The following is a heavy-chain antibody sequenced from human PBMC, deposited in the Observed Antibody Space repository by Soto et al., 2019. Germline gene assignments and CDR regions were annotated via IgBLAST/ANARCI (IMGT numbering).Heavy chain of an antibody. CDR1: GFTFSSYA. Sequence: PGGSLRLSCAASGFTFSSYAMHWVRQAPGKGLEWVAVISYDGSNKYYADSVKGRFTISRDNSKNTLYLQMNSLRAEDTAVYYCARGSGYSYASDYWGQGTLVTVS. D-gene: IGHD5-18*01. J-gene: IGHJ4*02. CDR2: ISYDGSNK. V-gene: IGHV3-30-3*01. CDR3: ARGSGYSYASDY.